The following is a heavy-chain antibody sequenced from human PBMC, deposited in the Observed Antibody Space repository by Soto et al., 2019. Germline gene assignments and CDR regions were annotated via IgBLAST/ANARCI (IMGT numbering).Heavy chain of an antibody. CDR2: ISGSGGST. D-gene: IGHD3-16*02. J-gene: IGHJ4*02. V-gene: IGHV3-23*01. Sequence: EVQLLESGGGLVQPGGSLRLSCAASGFTFSSYAMSWVRQAPGKGLEWVSAISGSGGSTYYADSVKGRFTISRDNSKNTLYLQMNSLRAEDTAVYYCAKDRATGNYDYIWGSYRQYYFDYWGQGTLVTVSS. CDR3: AKDRATGNYDYIWGSYRQYYFDY. CDR1: GFTFSSYA.